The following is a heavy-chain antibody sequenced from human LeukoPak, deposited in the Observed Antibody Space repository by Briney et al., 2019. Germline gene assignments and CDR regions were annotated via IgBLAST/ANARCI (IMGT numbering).Heavy chain of an antibody. CDR1: GFTFSSYA. CDR3: AADGEYAFLV. V-gene: IGHV3-74*01. D-gene: IGHD2/OR15-2a*01. Sequence: GGSLRLSCAASGFTFSSYAMSWVHQAPGEGLVWISRIINDGITTTYADSVKGRFTISRDNAKKTVYLQMNSLRADDTAVYYCAADGEYAFLVWGQGTMVTVSS. J-gene: IGHJ3*01. CDR2: IINDGITT.